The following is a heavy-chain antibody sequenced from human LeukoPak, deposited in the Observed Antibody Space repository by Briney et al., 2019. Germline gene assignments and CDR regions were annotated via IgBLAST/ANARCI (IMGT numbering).Heavy chain of an antibody. V-gene: IGHV3-48*01. D-gene: IGHD6-13*01. J-gene: IGHJ3*02. CDR3: ASQLGDASDI. CDR1: GFTFSSYS. CDR2: ISSSSNI. Sequence: GGSLRLSCAASGFTFSSYSMNWVRQAPGKGLEWVSYISSSSNIYYADSVKGRFTISRDNGKNSLYLQMNSLRAEDTAVYYCASQLGDASDIWGQGTMVTVSS.